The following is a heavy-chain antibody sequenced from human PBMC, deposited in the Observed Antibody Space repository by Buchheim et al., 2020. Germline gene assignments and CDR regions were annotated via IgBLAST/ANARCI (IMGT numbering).Heavy chain of an antibody. CDR2: MWYDGSNK. V-gene: IGHV3-33*01. CDR3: ASGPYYYDSSGYGRY. Sequence: QVQLVESGGGVVQPGRSLSLSCAASGFTFSSYGMHWVRQAPGKGLEWVAVMWYDGSNKYYADSVQGRLTITRDNSKNTLYLQMNSLSAEDTAVYYCASGPYYYDSSGYGRYWGQGTL. D-gene: IGHD3-22*01. J-gene: IGHJ4*02. CDR1: GFTFSSYG.